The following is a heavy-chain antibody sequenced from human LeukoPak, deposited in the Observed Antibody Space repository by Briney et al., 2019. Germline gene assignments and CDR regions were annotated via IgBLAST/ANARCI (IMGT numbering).Heavy chain of an antibody. CDR1: GGSISSGDYY. D-gene: IGHD3-10*01. CDR2: IYYSGST. Sequence: PSETLSLTCTVSGGSISSGDYYWSWIRQPPGKGLEWIGYIYYSGSTYYNPSLKSRVTISVDTSKNQFSLKLSSVTAAGTAVHYCARAYPRGLVRGPRTSWFDPWGQGTLVTVSS. V-gene: IGHV4-30-4*01. CDR3: ARAYPRGLVRGPRTSWFDP. J-gene: IGHJ5*02.